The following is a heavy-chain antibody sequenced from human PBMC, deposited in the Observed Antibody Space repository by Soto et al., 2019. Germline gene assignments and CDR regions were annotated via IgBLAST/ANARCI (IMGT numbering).Heavy chain of an antibody. Sequence: GGSLRLSCAASGFTFSSYGMHWVRQAPGKGLEWVAVIWYDGSNKYYADSVRGRFTISRDNSKNTLYLQMNSLRAEDTAVYYCARDYDSSGYPRYYFDYWGQGTLVTISS. CDR2: IWYDGSNK. CDR3: ARDYDSSGYPRYYFDY. D-gene: IGHD3-22*01. V-gene: IGHV3-33*01. CDR1: GFTFSSYG. J-gene: IGHJ4*02.